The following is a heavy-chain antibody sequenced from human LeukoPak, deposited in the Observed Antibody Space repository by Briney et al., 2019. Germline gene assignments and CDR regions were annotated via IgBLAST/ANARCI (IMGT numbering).Heavy chain of an antibody. CDR1: GLTFSAFD. Sequence: PGGSLRLSCAASGLTFSAFDMNWVRQAPVKGMQWVSAVSPDGGFTYYADSVKGRFTISRDNSKNTLYLQMNSLRAEDTAVYYCAKDRERVLTTTSCSYDYWGQGTLVTVSS. D-gene: IGHD2-2*01. CDR3: AKDRERVLTTTSCSYDY. J-gene: IGHJ4*02. V-gene: IGHV3-23*01. CDR2: VSPDGGFT.